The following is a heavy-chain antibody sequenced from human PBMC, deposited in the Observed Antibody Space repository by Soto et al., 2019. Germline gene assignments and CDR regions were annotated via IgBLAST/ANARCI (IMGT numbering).Heavy chain of an antibody. CDR1: GFTFSNAW. CDR2: IKSKTDGGTT. D-gene: IGHD3-22*01. V-gene: IGHV3-15*01. Sequence: GGSLRLSCAASGFTFSNAWMSWVRQAPGKGLEWVGRIKSKTDGGTTDYAAPVKGRFTISRDGSKNTLYLQMNSLKTEDTAVYYFTKDKNYHYYDSSGYQYWGQGSLFAAAS. CDR3: TKDKNYHYYDSSGYQY. J-gene: IGHJ4*02.